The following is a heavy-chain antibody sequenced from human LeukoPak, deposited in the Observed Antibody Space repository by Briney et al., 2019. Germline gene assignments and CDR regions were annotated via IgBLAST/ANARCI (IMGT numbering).Heavy chain of an antibody. CDR2: IWYDGSNK. J-gene: IGHJ4*02. V-gene: IGHV3-33*06. CDR1: GFTFSSYG. Sequence: GGSLRLSCAASGFTFSSYGMHWVRQAPGKGLEWVAVIWYDGSNKYYADSVKGRFTISRDNSKNTLYLQINSLRGEDTAVYYCAKGKYSSGGVPDYWGQGTLVTVSS. CDR3: AKGKYSSGGVPDY. D-gene: IGHD6-19*01.